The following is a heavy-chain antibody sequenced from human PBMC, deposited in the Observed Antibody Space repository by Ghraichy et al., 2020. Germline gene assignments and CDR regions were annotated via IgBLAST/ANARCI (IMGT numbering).Heavy chain of an antibody. D-gene: IGHD6-13*01. CDR2: ISGSGGST. CDR3: ARTPKSIAAAGQHWYFDL. CDR1: GFTFSSYA. Sequence: GESLNISCAASGFTFSSYAMSWVRQAPGKGLEWVSAISGSGGSTYYADSVKGRFTISRDNSKNTLYLQMNSLRAEDTAVYYCARTPKSIAAAGQHWYFDLWGRGTLVTVSS. J-gene: IGHJ2*01. V-gene: IGHV3-23*01.